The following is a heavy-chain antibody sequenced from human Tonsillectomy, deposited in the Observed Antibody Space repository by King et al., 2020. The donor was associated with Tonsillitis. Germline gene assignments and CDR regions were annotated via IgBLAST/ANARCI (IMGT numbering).Heavy chain of an antibody. CDR2: ISSSGSTI. V-gene: IGHV3-48*03. D-gene: IGHD4-23*01. CDR1: GFTFSSYE. J-gene: IGHJ3*02. Sequence: VQLVESGGGLVQPGGSLRLSCAASGFTFSSYEMNWVRQAPGKGLEWVSYISSSGSTIYYADSVKGRFTISRDNAKNSLYLQMNSLRAEDTAVYYCARAPVVTLGDAFDIWGQGTMVTVSS. CDR3: ARAPVVTLGDAFDI.